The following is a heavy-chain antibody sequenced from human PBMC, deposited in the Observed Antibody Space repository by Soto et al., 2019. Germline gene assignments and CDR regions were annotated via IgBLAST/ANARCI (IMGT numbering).Heavy chain of an antibody. CDR3: ARGFIVFVKVAAGNYYYYMDV. V-gene: IGHV4-34*01. CDR2: ISHSGST. Sequence: SETLSLSCAVYGGSFSAHYWSWIRQPPGKGLEWVGEISHSGSTNYNPSLKSRVTMSVDTSKNQFSLKLSSVTAADTAVYYCARGFIVFVKVAAGNYYYYMDVWDKGTTVTVSS. CDR1: GGSFSAHY. D-gene: IGHD3-16*02. J-gene: IGHJ6*03.